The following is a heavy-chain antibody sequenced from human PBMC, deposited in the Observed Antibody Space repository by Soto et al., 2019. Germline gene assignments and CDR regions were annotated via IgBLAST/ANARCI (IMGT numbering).Heavy chain of an antibody. CDR2: IYYSGST. CDR3: VPYYYDSSGYYTDDY. D-gene: IGHD3-22*01. Sequence: PSETLSLTCTVSGGSISSYYWSWIRQPPGKGLEWIGYIYYSGSTNYNPSLKSRVTISVDTSKNQFSMKLSSVTAADMAVYYCVPYYYDSSGYYTDDYWGQGTLVTVSS. J-gene: IGHJ4*02. V-gene: IGHV4-59*08. CDR1: GGSISSYY.